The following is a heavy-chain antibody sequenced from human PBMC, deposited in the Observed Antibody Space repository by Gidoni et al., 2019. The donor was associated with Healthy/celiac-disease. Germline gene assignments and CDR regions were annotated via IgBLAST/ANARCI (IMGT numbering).Heavy chain of an antibody. CDR1: GFSFSSYG. Sequence: QVQLVEAGGGVVQPGRSLRPSCAASGFSFSSYGMHWVRQAPGKGLEWVAVISYDGSNKYYADSVKGRFTISRDNSKNTLYLQMNSLRAEDTAVYYCAKQGSGSPDYWGQGTLVTVSS. V-gene: IGHV3-30*19. D-gene: IGHD3-10*01. J-gene: IGHJ4*02. CDR3: AKQGSGSPDY. CDR2: ISYDGSNK.